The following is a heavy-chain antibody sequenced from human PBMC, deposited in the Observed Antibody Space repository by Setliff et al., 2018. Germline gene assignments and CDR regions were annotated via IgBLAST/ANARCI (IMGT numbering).Heavy chain of an antibody. CDR2: VYSDEDT. D-gene: IGHD3-3*01. CDR3: ARERQGGFLEWSPLDP. Sequence: PSETLSLTGSVSGGLIYDHWWTWVRQPAGEGFQWIGRVYSDEDTEYNPSLKSRVTISVDTSNNQFSLHLTSVTAADTARYFCARERQGGFLEWSPLDPWGQGILVTVSS. J-gene: IGHJ5*02. CDR1: GGLIYDHW. V-gene: IGHV4-4*07.